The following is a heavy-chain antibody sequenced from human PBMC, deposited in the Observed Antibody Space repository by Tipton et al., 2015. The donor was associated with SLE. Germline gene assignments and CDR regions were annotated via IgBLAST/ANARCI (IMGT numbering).Heavy chain of an antibody. D-gene: IGHD5-18*01. CDR2: IYYSGST. V-gene: IGHV4-30-4*01. Sequence: TLSLTCTVSGGSISSGDYYWSWIRQPPGKGLEWIGYIYYSGSTYYNPSLKSRVTISVDTSKNQFSLKLSSVTAADTAVYYCASRGYSYGNPDYWGQGTLVTVSS. J-gene: IGHJ4*02. CDR1: GGSISSGDYY. CDR3: ASRGYSYGNPDY.